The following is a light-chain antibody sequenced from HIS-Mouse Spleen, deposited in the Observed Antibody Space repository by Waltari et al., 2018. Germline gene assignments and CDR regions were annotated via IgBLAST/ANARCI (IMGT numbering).Light chain of an antibody. Sequence: QSALTQPPSASGSPGQSVTISCTGTSSDVGGYNYVSCYQQHPGKAPKLMIYEVSKRPSGVPVRFAGSKSGNTASLTVSGLQAEDEADYYCSSYAGSNNSLYVFGTGTKVTVL. CDR3: SSYAGSNNSLYV. V-gene: IGLV2-8*01. CDR1: SSDVGGYNY. J-gene: IGLJ1*01. CDR2: EVS.